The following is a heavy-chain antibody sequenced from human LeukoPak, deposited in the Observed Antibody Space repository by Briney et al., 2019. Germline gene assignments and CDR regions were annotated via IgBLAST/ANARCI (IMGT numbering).Heavy chain of an antibody. CDR1: GGSFSGYY. CDR3: AKEYYDFWSGYSYYFDY. D-gene: IGHD3-3*01. V-gene: IGHV3-23*01. J-gene: IGHJ4*02. Sequence: ETLSLTCAVYGGSFSGYYWSWIRQAPGKGLEWVSAISGSGGSTYYADSVKGRFTISRDNSKNTLYLQMNSLRAEDTAVYYCAKEYYDFWSGYSYYFDYWGQGTLVTVSS. CDR2: ISGSGGST.